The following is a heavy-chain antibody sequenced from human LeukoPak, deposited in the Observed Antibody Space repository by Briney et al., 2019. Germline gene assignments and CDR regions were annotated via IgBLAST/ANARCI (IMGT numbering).Heavy chain of an antibody. CDR2: ISSTGSYM. D-gene: IGHD6-19*01. Sequence: GGSLRLSCAASGFTFSSYAMNWVRQAPGKGLEWVSSISSTGSYMSYADSVKGRFTISRDNAKNSLYLQVSSLRAEDTAVYYCARDVAAGAFDYWGQGTLVTVSS. CDR1: GFTFSSYA. J-gene: IGHJ4*02. V-gene: IGHV3-21*01. CDR3: ARDVAAGAFDY.